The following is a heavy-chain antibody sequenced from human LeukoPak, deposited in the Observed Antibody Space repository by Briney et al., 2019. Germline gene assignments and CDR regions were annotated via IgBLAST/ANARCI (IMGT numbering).Heavy chain of an antibody. D-gene: IGHD3-22*01. V-gene: IGHV3-7*01. CDR2: IKQEGSEI. CDR3: ARVLYLDKSVYRPIDY. Sequence: GGSLRLSCAASGFTLSTYCMSWVRQAPGKGLEWVANIKQEGSEINYVDSVKGRFTISRDDAKNSLYLDMNSLRADDTAVYYCARVLYLDKSVYRPIDYWGQGTLVTVSS. CDR1: GFTLSTYC. J-gene: IGHJ4*02.